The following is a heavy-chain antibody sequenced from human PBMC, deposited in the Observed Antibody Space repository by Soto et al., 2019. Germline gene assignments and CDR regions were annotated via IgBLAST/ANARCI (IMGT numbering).Heavy chain of an antibody. J-gene: IGHJ4*02. D-gene: IGHD3-10*01. V-gene: IGHV4-38-2*02. Sequence: PSETLSLTCTVSGYSINSDDYSGWIRQPPGKGLEWLASIYHSVSTFYNPSLRSRVTISIDTSKNQFSLRLTAVTAADTAMHYCARKAYYASGWINLFDSWGQGTLVTVSS. CDR3: ARKAYYASGWINLFDS. CDR2: IYHSVST. CDR1: GYSINSDDY.